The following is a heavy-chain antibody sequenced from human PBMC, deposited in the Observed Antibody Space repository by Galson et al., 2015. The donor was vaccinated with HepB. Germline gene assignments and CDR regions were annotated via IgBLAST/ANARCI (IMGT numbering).Heavy chain of an antibody. D-gene: IGHD5-18*01. CDR1: GFTFSSYS. CDR3: ARDRWPDTAMVPFDY. J-gene: IGHJ4*02. CDR2: ISSSSSYI. Sequence: SLRLSCAASGFTFSSYSMNWVRQAPGKGLEWVSSISSSSSYIYYADSVKGRLTISRDNAKNSLYLQMNSLRAEDTAVYCCARDRWPDTAMVPFDYWGQGTLVTVSS. V-gene: IGHV3-21*01.